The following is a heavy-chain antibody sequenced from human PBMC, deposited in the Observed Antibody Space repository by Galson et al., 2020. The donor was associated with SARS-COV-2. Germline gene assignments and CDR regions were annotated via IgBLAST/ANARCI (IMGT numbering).Heavy chain of an antibody. V-gene: IGHV1-8*01. D-gene: IGHD3-3*01. Sequence: ASVKVSCKASGYTFSSYDINWVRQATGQGLEWLGWMHPNSGNTGYAQKFQGRVTLTRTTSINTAYMELSSLRSEDPAVYYCARRDHYDFWGGFYTLGYWGQGTLVTVSS. CDR3: ARRDHYDFWGGFYTLGY. CDR2: MHPNSGNT. J-gene: IGHJ4*02. CDR1: GYTFSSYD.